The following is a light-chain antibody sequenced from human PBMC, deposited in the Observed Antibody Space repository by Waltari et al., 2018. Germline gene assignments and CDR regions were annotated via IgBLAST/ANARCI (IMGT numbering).Light chain of an antibody. V-gene: IGLV3-21*04. CDR1: NIATKS. J-gene: IGLJ2*01. Sequence: SYVLAHPPSVSGAPGKTARITSGGKNIATKSIHLYHQSPGQAPVSVIYQDSYRPSGIPARFSGSNTGGTATLTISRVEDGDEADYYCQVWYSKSDHVIFGGGTKLTVL. CDR2: QDS. CDR3: QVWYSKSDHVI.